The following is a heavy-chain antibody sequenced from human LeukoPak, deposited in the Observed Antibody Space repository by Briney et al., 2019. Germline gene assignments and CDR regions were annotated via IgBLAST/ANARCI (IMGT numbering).Heavy chain of an antibody. J-gene: IGHJ6*03. CDR3: ARLNYSYYYLGV. CDR2: IFYSGST. CDR1: GDSLNNGENY. Sequence: SETLSLTCVVSGDSLNNGENYWSWIRQHPDKGLEWIAYIFYSGSTYYNPSLKSRVTISVDTSKNHFSLKLNSVTAADTAVYYCARLNYSYYYLGVWGKGTTVTVSS. V-gene: IGHV4-31*11.